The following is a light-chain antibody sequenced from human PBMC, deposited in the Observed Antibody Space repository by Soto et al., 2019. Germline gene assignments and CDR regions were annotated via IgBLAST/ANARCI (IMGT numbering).Light chain of an antibody. Sequence: GDRVTIACRARQTISTYLNWYQQKPGKAPKLLIFGASTLQSGVPSRFSGSGSGTEFILTISSLQREDFATYYCQQTYDNPPTFGQGTKVDIK. CDR2: GAS. J-gene: IGKJ1*01. V-gene: IGKV1-39*01. CDR3: QQTYDNPPT. CDR1: QTISTY.